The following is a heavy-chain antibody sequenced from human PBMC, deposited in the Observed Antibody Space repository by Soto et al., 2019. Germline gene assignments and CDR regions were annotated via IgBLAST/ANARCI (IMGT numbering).Heavy chain of an antibody. CDR3: ARGWSEVAPGGMDV. CDR1: GGTFSSYA. Sequence: QVQLVQSGAEVKKPGSSVKVSCKASGGTFSSYAISWVRQAPGQGLEWMGGIIPIFGTANYAQKFQGRVTIAAEESTSKAYMELSSLRAEDTAVYYCARGWSEVAPGGMDVWGQGTTVTVSS. J-gene: IGHJ6*02. D-gene: IGHD2-15*01. V-gene: IGHV1-69*01. CDR2: IIPIFGTA.